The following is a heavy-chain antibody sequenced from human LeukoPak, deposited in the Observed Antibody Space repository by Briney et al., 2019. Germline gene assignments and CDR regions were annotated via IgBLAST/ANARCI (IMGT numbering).Heavy chain of an antibody. CDR2: ISGSGGST. Sequence: GGSLRLSCAASGFTFSSYGMSWVRQAPGKGLEWVSAISGSGGSTYYADSVKGRFTISRDNSKNTLYLQMNSLRAEDTAVYYCAKRDLHAYYYSMDVWGKGTTVTISS. V-gene: IGHV3-23*01. D-gene: IGHD2-21*02. J-gene: IGHJ6*03. CDR3: AKRDLHAYYYSMDV. CDR1: GFTFSSYG.